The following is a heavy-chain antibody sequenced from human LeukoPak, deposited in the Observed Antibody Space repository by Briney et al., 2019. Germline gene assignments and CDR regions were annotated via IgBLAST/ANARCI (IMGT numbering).Heavy chain of an antibody. CDR1: GYTFTSYY. Sequence: ASVKVSCKASGYTFTSYYIHWVQQAPGQGLEWMGIINPSGGGTTYAQKFQGRVTMTRDMSTSTVYMELSSLRSEDTAVYYCARETDVAAAANYFDYWGQGTLVTVSS. CDR2: INPSGGGT. CDR3: ARETDVAAAANYFDY. V-gene: IGHV1-46*01. D-gene: IGHD6-13*01. J-gene: IGHJ4*02.